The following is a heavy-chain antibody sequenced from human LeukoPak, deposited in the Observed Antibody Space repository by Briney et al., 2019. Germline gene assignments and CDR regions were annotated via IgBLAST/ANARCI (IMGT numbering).Heavy chain of an antibody. J-gene: IGHJ4*02. CDR1: GGSISSGSYD. D-gene: IGHD5-24*01. V-gene: IGHV4-61*02. CDR3: ARDGLEMATFYFDY. Sequence: SQTLSLTCTVSGGSISSGSYDWSWIRQPAGKGLEWIGRIYTSGSTNYNPSLKSRVTISVDTSKNQFSLKLSSVTAADTAVYYCARDGLEMATFYFDYWGQGTLVTVSS. CDR2: IYTSGST.